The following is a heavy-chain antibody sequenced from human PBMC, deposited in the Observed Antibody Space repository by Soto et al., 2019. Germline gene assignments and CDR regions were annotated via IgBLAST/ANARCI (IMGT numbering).Heavy chain of an antibody. Sequence: EEQLVESGGGLIQPGGSLRLSCAASGFSVSSNHMSWVRQAPGKGLEWVSVIYRSGNTDYADSVKGRFTISRDNSKNTLYLQMNSLRAEDTAVYFCAKDTSKFYNHYGMDVWGPGTTVTVSS. J-gene: IGHJ6*02. CDR2: IYRSGNT. CDR3: AKDTSKFYNHYGMDV. CDR1: GFSVSSNH. V-gene: IGHV3-53*01.